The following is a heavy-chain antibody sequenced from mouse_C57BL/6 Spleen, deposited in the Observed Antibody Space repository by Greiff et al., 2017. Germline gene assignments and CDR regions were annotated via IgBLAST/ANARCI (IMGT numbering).Heavy chain of an antibody. CDR1: GYTFTGYW. V-gene: IGHV1-9*01. CDR3: ARWRIKGYYGSSYEAMDY. J-gene: IGHJ4*01. CDR2: ILPGSGST. D-gene: IGHD1-1*01. Sequence: QVQLQQSGAELMKPGASVKLSCKATGYTFTGYWIEWVKQRPGHGLEWIGEILPGSGSTNYNEKFKGKATFTADTSSNTAYMQLSSLTTEDSAIYYCARWRIKGYYGSSYEAMDYWGQGTSVTVAS.